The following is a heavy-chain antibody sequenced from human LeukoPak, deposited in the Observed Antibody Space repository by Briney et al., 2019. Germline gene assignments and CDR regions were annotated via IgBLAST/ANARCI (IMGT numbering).Heavy chain of an antibody. CDR3: AREPLSY. Sequence: PGGSLRLSCAASGFTFSNYGMHWVRQAPGKGLEWVAVISYDGSNKYYADSVKGRFTISRDNSKNTLYLQMNSLRAEDTAVYYCAREPLSYWGQGTLVTVSS. CDR2: ISYDGSNK. J-gene: IGHJ4*02. CDR1: GFTFSNYG. V-gene: IGHV3-30*03.